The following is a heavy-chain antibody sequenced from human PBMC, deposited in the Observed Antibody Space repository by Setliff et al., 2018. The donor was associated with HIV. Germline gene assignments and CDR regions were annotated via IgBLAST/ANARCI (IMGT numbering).Heavy chain of an antibody. CDR2: INHSGST. CDR1: GGFFSGYY. J-gene: IGHJ4*02. Sequence: SETLSLTCAVYGGFFSGYYWAWIRQPPGKGLEWIGEINHSGSTNYNPSLKSRVTMFADTSKNQFSLRLSPVTVADTAIYYCAKGPRGLGLTYYFDYWAQGSQVTVSS. V-gene: IGHV4-34*01. CDR3: AKGPRGLGLTYYFDY.